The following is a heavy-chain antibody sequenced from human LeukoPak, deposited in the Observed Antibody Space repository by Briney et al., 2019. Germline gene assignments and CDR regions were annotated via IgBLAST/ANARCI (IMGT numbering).Heavy chain of an antibody. CDR3: ARDWAGYSGI. Sequence: ASVKASCKVSGYTSSGSGISWVRQAPGQGLEWMGWISAYNRNPNYAQKLQSRATMTTDTSTSTAYMELRSLRADDTAVYYCARDWAGYSGIWGQGTLVTVSS. D-gene: IGHD6-13*01. CDR1: GYTSSGSG. J-gene: IGHJ4*02. CDR2: ISAYNRNP. V-gene: IGHV1-18*01.